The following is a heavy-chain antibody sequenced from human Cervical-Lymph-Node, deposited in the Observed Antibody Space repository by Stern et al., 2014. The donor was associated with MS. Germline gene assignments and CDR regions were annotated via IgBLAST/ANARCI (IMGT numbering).Heavy chain of an antibody. Sequence: QVQLQESGPGLVKPSETLSLTCAVSGDSISSYTHYWAWIRQPPGKGLEWIGSVYYSGATYYTPPLRSRFPISGDHSKTHFSLGLTSVPAADTAVYYCAKHACTGAACPFDLWGQGTLVTVSS. D-gene: IGHD2-8*02. J-gene: IGHJ4*02. V-gene: IGHV4-39*01. CDR3: AKHACTGAACPFDL. CDR2: VYYSGAT. CDR1: GDSISSYTHY.